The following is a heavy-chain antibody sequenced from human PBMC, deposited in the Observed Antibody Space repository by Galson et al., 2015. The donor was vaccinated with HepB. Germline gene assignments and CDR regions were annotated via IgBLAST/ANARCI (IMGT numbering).Heavy chain of an antibody. D-gene: IGHD3-10*01. J-gene: IGHJ6*02. Sequence: SLRLSCAASGFTFSSYGFNWVRQAPGKGLEWVSFIGGASSPIYYADSVKGRFAVSRDDAKTSLYLQMNSLRDEDTAVYYCGRGSGDDSRYGVDVWGQGTTVTVSS. CDR2: IGGASSPI. CDR1: GFTFSSYG. V-gene: IGHV3-48*02. CDR3: GRGSGDDSRYGVDV.